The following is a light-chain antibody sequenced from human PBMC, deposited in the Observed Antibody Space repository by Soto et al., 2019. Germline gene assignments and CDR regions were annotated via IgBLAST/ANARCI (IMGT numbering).Light chain of an antibody. V-gene: IGKV3-20*01. CDR1: QSVSSNY. Sequence: EIVLTQSPGTLSLSPGERATLSCRARQSVSSNYLAWYQQKPGQAPRLLIYVASSRATGIPDRFSGSGSGTEFTLTISRLEPEDFAVYYCHQYGISPFGGGTKVEIK. J-gene: IGKJ4*01. CDR3: HQYGISP. CDR2: VAS.